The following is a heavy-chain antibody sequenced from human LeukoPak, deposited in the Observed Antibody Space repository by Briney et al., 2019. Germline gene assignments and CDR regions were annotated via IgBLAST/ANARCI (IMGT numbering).Heavy chain of an antibody. V-gene: IGHV1-2*02. CDR3: ATERGGIVVVPAATHYFDY. CDR1: GYTFTGYY. D-gene: IGHD2-2*01. Sequence: GASVKVSCKASGYTFTGYYMHWVRQAPGQGLEGMGWMNPNSGGTNYAQKFQGRVTMTRDTPISTAYVELSRLRSDDTGVYYCATERGGIVVVPAATHYFDYWGQGTLVSVSS. CDR2: MNPNSGGT. J-gene: IGHJ4*02.